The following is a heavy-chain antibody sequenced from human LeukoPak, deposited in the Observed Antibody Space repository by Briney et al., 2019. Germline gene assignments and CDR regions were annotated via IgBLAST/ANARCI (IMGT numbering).Heavy chain of an antibody. Sequence: GASVKVSCKASGYTFTSYGISWVRQAPGQGLEWMGWISAYNGNTNYAQKLQGRVTMTTDTSTSTAYTELRSLRSDDTAVYYCARAWGSPDYYYYYMDVWGKGTTVTVSS. CDR1: GYTFTSYG. V-gene: IGHV1-18*01. CDR3: ARAWGSPDYYYYYMDV. D-gene: IGHD3-16*01. CDR2: ISAYNGNT. J-gene: IGHJ6*03.